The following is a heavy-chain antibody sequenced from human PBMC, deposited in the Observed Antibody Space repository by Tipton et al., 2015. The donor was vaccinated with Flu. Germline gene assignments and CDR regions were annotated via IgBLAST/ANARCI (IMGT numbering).Heavy chain of an antibody. V-gene: IGHV4-39*07. Sequence: TLSLTCTVSGGSIGSSSYYWGWIRQPPGKGLEWIGSIYYSGSTYYNPSLKSRVTISVDTSKNQFSLKLSSVTAADTAVYYCARVTSYYFFFDSWGQGTRVTVSS. CDR1: GGSIGSSSYY. D-gene: IGHD1-26*01. CDR3: ARVTSYYFFFDS. CDR2: IYYSGST. J-gene: IGHJ4*02.